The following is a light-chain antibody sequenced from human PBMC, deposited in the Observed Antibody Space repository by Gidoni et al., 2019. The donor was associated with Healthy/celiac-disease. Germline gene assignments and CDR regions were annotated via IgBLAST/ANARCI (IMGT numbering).Light chain of an antibody. CDR2: DVS. CDR3: SSYTSSSTRV. Sequence: QSALTQPASVSGSPGQSITISCTGTSSDVGGYNYVSWYQQHTGKAPKLMIYDVSNRHSGVSNRFSGAKAGNTASLTISGLQAEDEADYYCSSYTSSSTRVFGGGTKRTVL. V-gene: IGLV2-14*01. CDR1: SSDVGGYNY. J-gene: IGLJ2*01.